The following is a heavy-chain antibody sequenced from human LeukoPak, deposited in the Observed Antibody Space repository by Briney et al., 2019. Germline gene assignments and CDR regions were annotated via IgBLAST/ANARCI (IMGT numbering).Heavy chain of an antibody. Sequence: SETLSLTCTVSGGSISSSSYYWGWIRQPPGKGLEWIGSIYYSGSTYYNPSLKSRVTISVDTSKNQFSLKLSSVTAADTAVYYCARDLSSSPYFDYWGQGTLVTVSS. CDR3: ARDLSSSPYFDY. J-gene: IGHJ4*02. V-gene: IGHV4-39*07. D-gene: IGHD6-13*01. CDR2: IYYSGST. CDR1: GGSISSSSYY.